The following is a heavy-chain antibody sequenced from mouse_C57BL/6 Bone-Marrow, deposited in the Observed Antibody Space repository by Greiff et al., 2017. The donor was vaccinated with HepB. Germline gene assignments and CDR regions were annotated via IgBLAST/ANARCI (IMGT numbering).Heavy chain of an antibody. V-gene: IGHV1-64*01. J-gene: IGHJ2*01. CDR2: IHPNSGST. CDR1: GYTFTSYW. CDR3: ARGGYYDYEGDY. Sequence: QVQLQQPGAELVKPGASVKLSCKASGYTFTSYWMHWVKQRPGQGLEWIGMIHPNSGSTNYNEKFKSKATLTVDKSSSTAYMQLSSLTSEDSAVYYCARGGYYDYEGDYWGQGTTLTVSS. D-gene: IGHD2-4*01.